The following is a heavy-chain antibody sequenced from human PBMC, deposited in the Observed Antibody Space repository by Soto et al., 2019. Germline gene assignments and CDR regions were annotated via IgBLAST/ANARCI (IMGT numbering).Heavy chain of an antibody. V-gene: IGHV3-23*01. D-gene: IGHD1-7*01. J-gene: IGHJ4*02. Sequence: GGSLRLSCAASGFTFSTYALSWVRQAPGKGLEWVSAISANGQGIYYADSVRGRFTISRDNSKNTIFLHMDSLRAEDTAVYYCAKDRNYPRDQFHYWGQGTLVTVSS. CDR3: AKDRNYPRDQFHY. CDR1: GFTFSTYA. CDR2: ISANGQGI.